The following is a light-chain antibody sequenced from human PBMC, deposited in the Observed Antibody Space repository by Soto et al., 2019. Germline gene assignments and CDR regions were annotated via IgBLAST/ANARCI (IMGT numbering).Light chain of an antibody. J-gene: IGKJ1*01. CDR2: GAS. CDR3: QQYGGSPWT. CDR1: LSVSNSY. V-gene: IGKV3-20*01. Sequence: EIVLTQSPGTLSLSPGERATLSCRASLSVSNSYLAWYQQKPGQAPRLLIYGASSRATGIPDRFSGSGSGTDFALTISRLEPEDFAVYHCQQYGGSPWTFGQGTKVEIK.